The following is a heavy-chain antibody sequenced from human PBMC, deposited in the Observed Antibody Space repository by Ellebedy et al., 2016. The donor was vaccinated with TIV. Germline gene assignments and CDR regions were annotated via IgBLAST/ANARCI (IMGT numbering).Heavy chain of an antibody. CDR1: GFTFSSYA. CDR3: AKGEWLIHDY. V-gene: IGHV3-23*01. D-gene: IGHD6-19*01. J-gene: IGHJ4*02. CDR2: ISGSGGST. Sequence: PGGSLRLSCAASGFTFSSYAMSWVRQAPGKGLEWVSAISGSGGSTYYADSVKGRFTISRDNSKKTLYLQLDSLRAEDTAVYYCAKGEWLIHDYWGQGTLVAVSS.